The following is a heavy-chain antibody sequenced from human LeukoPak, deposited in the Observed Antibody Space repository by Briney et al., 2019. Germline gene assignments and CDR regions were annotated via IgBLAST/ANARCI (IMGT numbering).Heavy chain of an antibody. CDR1: GGTFSSYA. Sequence: SVKVSCKASGGTFSSYAISWVRQAPGQGLEWMGRIIPIFGTANYAQKFQGRVTITTDESTSTAYMELSSLRSEDTAVYYCARSSPYGDYLFDYWGQGTWSPSPQ. J-gene: IGHJ4*02. CDR2: IIPIFGTA. D-gene: IGHD4-17*01. CDR3: ARSSPYGDYLFDY. V-gene: IGHV1-69*05.